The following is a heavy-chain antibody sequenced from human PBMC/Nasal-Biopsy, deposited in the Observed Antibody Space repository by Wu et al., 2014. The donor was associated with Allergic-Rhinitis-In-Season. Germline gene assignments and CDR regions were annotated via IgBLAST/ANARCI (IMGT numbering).Heavy chain of an antibody. CDR1: GGSINNYY. V-gene: IGHV4-59*08. Sequence: TLSLTCTVSGGSINNYYWSWIRQPPGKGLEWIGYIYYRGSTNYNPSLKSRLTISVDTSKNQFSLSLTSVTAADTAMYYCARHERGGGSDWRYYFDHW. CDR2: IYYRGST. CDR3: ARHERGGGSDWRYYFDH. D-gene: IGHD2-21*02. J-gene: IGHJ4*01.